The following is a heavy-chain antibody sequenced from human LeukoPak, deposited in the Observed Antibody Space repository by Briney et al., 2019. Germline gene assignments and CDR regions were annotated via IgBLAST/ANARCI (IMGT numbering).Heavy chain of an antibody. CDR1: GYTFTGYY. Sequence: ALVKVSCKASGYTFTGYYMHWVRQAPGQGLEWMGWINPNSGGTNYAQKFQGRVTMTRDTSISTAYMELSRLRSDDTAVYYCARLNPPCSSTSCYGYGDYGTGLDPWGQGTLVTVSS. CDR2: INPNSGGT. V-gene: IGHV1-2*02. CDR3: ARLNPPCSSTSCYGYGDYGTGLDP. J-gene: IGHJ5*02. D-gene: IGHD2-2*01.